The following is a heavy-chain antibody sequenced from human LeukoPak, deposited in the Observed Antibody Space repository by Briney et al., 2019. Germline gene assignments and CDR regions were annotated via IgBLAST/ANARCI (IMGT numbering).Heavy chain of an antibody. CDR2: ISGSGGST. J-gene: IGHJ6*03. CDR1: GFTFSSYG. Sequence: PGGTLRLSCAASGFTFSSYGMSWVRQAPGKGLEWVSAISGSGGSTYYADSVKGRFTISRDNSKNTLYLQMNSLRAEDTAVYYCAKDRITGYYYYYYYMDVWGKGTTVTISS. D-gene: IGHD1-20*01. CDR3: AKDRITGYYYYYYYMDV. V-gene: IGHV3-23*01.